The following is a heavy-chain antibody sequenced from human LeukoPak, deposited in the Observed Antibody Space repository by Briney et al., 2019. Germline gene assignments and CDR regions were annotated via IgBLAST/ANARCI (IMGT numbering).Heavy chain of an antibody. D-gene: IGHD3-16*01. CDR1: GYTFTVNN. V-gene: IGHV1-2*02. CDR3: ARGVSAGGTNWFDS. Sequence: ASVTVSLTGSGYTFTVNNIHWGRKGPAPGREWAGSINPNSGGPNYVQKFQGRVTMTRDTSISTAYMEMSRLRSDDTAVYYCARGVSAGGTNWFDSWGQGTVVTVSS. CDR2: INPNSGGP. J-gene: IGHJ5*01.